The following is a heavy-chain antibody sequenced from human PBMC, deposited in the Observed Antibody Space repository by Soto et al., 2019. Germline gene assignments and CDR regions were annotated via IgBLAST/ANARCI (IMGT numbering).Heavy chain of an antibody. D-gene: IGHD3-16*01. CDR1: GGSFSGYY. CDR2: INHSGST. CDR3: ARGLWGYNWFDP. V-gene: IGHV4-34*01. J-gene: IGHJ5*02. Sequence: SETLSLTCAVYGGSFSGYYWSWIRQPPGKGLEWIGEINHSGSTNYNPSLKSRVTISVDTSKNQFSLKLSSVTAADTAVYYCARGLWGYNWFDPWGQGTLVTVSS.